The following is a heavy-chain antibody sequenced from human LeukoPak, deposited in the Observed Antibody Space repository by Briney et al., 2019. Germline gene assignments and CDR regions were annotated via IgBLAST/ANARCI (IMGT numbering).Heavy chain of an antibody. D-gene: IGHD5-24*01. CDR3: ARIRDGYGDY. V-gene: IGHV5-51*01. CDR2: IYPGDSDT. J-gene: IGHJ4*02. Sequence: PGESLKISCMGSGYSFTNYWIAWVRQMPGKGLEWMGIIYPGDSDTRYSPSFQGRVTISADKSISTAYLQWNSLKASDSAMYYCARIRDGYGDYWGQGTLVTVSS. CDR1: GYSFTNYW.